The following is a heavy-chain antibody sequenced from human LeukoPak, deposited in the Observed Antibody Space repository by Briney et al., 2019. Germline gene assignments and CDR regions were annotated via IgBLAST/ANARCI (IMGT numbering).Heavy chain of an antibody. CDR3: AKDMRSRGYSGYDCFDY. J-gene: IGHJ4*02. CDR2: INPHSGDT. Sequence: ASVKVSCKASRYTFTGYYMHWVRQAPGQGLEWVGWINPHSGDTNYEQKFQGRVTMTRDTSTSTAYMEVSRLRSDDTAVYYCAKDMRSRGYSGYDCFDYWGQGTLVTVSS. V-gene: IGHV1-2*02. CDR1: RYTFTGYY. D-gene: IGHD5-12*01.